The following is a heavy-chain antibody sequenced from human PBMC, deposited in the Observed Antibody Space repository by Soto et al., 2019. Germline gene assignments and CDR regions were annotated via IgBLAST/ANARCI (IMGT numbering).Heavy chain of an antibody. J-gene: IGHJ6*02. D-gene: IGHD4-4*01. CDR1: GGTFSSYA. CDR2: IIPIFGTA. Sequence: ASVKVSCKASGGTFSSYAISWVRQAPGQGLEWMGGIIPIFGTANYAQKFQGRVTITADKSTSTAYMELSSLRSEDTAVYYCAFLFGDYSNYYYYYYGMDVWGQGTTVTVS. V-gene: IGHV1-69*06. CDR3: AFLFGDYSNYYYYYYGMDV.